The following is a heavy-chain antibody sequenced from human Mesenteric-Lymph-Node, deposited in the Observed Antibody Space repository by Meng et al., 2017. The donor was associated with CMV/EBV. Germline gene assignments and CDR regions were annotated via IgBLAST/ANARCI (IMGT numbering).Heavy chain of an antibody. CDR3: ARDNDGYNSVDY. J-gene: IGHJ4*02. Sequence: TVSGGSISSGGCYWSWIRQHPGKGLEWIGYIYYSGSTYYNPSLQSRVTISVDTSKNQFSLRLNSATAADTAVYYCARDNDGYNSVDYWGQGTLVTVSS. CDR2: IYYSGST. D-gene: IGHD5-24*01. V-gene: IGHV4-31*03. CDR1: GGSISSGGCY.